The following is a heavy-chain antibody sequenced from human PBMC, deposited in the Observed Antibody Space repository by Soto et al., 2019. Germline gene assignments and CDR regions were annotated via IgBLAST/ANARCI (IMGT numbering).Heavy chain of an antibody. CDR3: ARELWDMGQWLVPCSY. CDR1: GFTVSSNY. J-gene: IGHJ4*02. Sequence: GGSLRLSCAASGFTVSSNYMSWVRQAPGKGLEWVSVIYSGGSTYYADSVKGRFTISRDNSKNTLYLQMNSLRAEDTAVYYCARELWDMGQWLVPCSYWGQGTLVTVSS. CDR2: IYSGGST. D-gene: IGHD6-19*01. V-gene: IGHV3-66*01.